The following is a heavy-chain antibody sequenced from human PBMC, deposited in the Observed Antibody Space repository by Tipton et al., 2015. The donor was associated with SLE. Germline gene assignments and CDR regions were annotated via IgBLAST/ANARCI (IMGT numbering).Heavy chain of an antibody. V-gene: IGHV4-61*02. CDR3: ARDNWGKSEVRAFDI. CDR1: GGSVGSGTYY. J-gene: IGHJ3*02. D-gene: IGHD3-16*01. Sequence: TLSLTCIVSGGSVGSGTYYWTWIRQPAGKGLEWIGRIYTSGTTHYNPSLKSRVTISMDTSKNHFSLQLISVTAADTAVYFCARDNWGKSEVRAFDIWGPGTVVTVSS. CDR2: IYTSGTT.